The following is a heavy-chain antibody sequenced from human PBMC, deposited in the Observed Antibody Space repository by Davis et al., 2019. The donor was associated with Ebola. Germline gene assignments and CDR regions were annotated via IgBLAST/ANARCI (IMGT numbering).Heavy chain of an antibody. V-gene: IGHV3-74*01. CDR3: AREEVPADLLLYYYYGMDV. CDR1: GFTFNTYW. CDR2: ISGDGSSP. Sequence: GESLKISCAASGFTFNTYWMHWVRQAPGKGLMWVSRISGDGSSPSYADSVKGRFTISRDNAKNTLYLQLNSLRPEDTAVYYCAREEVPADLLLYYYYGMDVWGQGTTVTVSS. J-gene: IGHJ6*02. D-gene: IGHD2-2*01.